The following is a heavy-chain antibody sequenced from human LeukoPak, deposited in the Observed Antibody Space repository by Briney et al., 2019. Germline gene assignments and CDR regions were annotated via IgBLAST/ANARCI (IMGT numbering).Heavy chain of an antibody. D-gene: IGHD1-26*01. V-gene: IGHV1-24*01. CDR2: FDPEDGET. CDR3: ARVWEQFEPTNWFDP. CDR1: GYTLTELS. Sequence: ASVKVSCKVSGYTLTELSMHWVRQAPGKGLEWMGGFDPEDGETIYAQKFQGRVTMTEDTSTDTAYMELSSLRSEDTAVYYCARVWEQFEPTNWFDPWGQGTLVTVSS. J-gene: IGHJ5*02.